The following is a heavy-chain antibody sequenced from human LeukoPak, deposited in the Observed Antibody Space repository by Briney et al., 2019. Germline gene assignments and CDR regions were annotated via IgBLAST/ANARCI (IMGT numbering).Heavy chain of an antibody. CDR1: GFTFSSYA. D-gene: IGHD1-1*01. V-gene: IGHV3-30*01. CDR2: ISYDGSNK. CDR3: ARERGRNDLFQIDY. Sequence: GRSLRLSCAASGFTFSSYAMHWVRQAPGKGLEWVAVISYDGSNKYYADSVKGRFTISRDNSKNTLYLQMNSLRAEDTAVYYCARERGRNDLFQIDYWGQGTLVTVSS. J-gene: IGHJ4*02.